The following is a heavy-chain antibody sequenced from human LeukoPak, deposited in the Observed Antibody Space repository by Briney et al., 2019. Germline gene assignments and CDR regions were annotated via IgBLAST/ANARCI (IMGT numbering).Heavy chain of an antibody. CDR3: ARGGPNYYGSGSYPDY. D-gene: IGHD3-10*01. J-gene: IGHJ4*02. CDR2: IHPSGTL. Sequence: SETLSLTCTVSGASFSSGDQYWNWIRQSPGKGLEWIGSIHPSGTLYNNPSLESRVTMSMDTSKNQFSLKLSSVTAADTAVYYCARGGPNYYGSGSYPDYWGQGTLVTVSS. V-gene: IGHV4-39*07. CDR1: GASFSSGDQY.